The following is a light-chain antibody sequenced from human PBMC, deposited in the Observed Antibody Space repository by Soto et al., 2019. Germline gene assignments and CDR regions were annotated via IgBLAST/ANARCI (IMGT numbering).Light chain of an antibody. CDR3: AQGLATTFT. CDR2: LGS. CDR1: QNLLHSNGYNY. Sequence: AMTQSPLSLPVTPGKPASISCRSSQNLLHSNGYNYLNWYLQKQGQSPQLXXYLGSNRASGVPDRFSGSVSGTDGTMTINRVEEEDVGLYFCAQGLATTFTFGGGTKVDIK. J-gene: IGKJ4*01. V-gene: IGKV2-28*01.